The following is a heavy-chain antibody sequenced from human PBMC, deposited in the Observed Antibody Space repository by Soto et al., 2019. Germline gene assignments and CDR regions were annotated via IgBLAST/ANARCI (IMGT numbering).Heavy chain of an antibody. CDR1: GHTFIRHA. J-gene: IGHJ3*02. V-gene: IGHV3-23*01. Sequence: GGSLRLSCSISGHTFIRHAMSWVRQAPGKGLEWVSSISGRDRTTYYADSVRGRFTISRDNARDTVFLQMNSLRVEDMALYYCAQEGGAVAGGDTFDIWGQGTMVTVSS. CDR3: AQEGGAVAGGDTFDI. D-gene: IGHD6-19*01. CDR2: ISGRDRTT.